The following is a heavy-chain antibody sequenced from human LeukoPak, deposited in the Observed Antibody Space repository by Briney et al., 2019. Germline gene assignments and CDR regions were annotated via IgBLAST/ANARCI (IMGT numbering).Heavy chain of an antibody. CDR3: ASSGYSSSWYSQTAPNWFDP. D-gene: IGHD6-13*01. V-gene: IGHV3-74*01. CDR2: ISTDGSST. Sequence: GGSLRLSCAASGFTFSSYWMHWVRQAPGKGLVWVSRISTDGSSTSYADFVKGRFTISRDNAKNTLFLQMNSLRAEDTAVYYCASSGYSSSWYSQTAPNWFDPWGQGTLVTVSS. J-gene: IGHJ5*02. CDR1: GFTFSSYW.